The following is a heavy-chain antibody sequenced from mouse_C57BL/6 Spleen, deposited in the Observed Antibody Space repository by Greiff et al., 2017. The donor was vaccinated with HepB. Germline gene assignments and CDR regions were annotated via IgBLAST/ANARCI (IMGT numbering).Heavy chain of an antibody. V-gene: IGHV1-54*01. CDR2: INPGSGGT. CDR3: ARSLSNYYGSSYDFDY. Sequence: QVQLQQSGAELVRPGTSVKVSCKASGYAFTNYLIEWVKQRPGQGLEWIGVINPGSGGTNYNEKFKGKATLTADKSSSTAYMQLSSLTSEDSAVYFCARSLSNYYGSSYDFDYWGQGTTLTVSS. CDR1: GYAFTNYL. D-gene: IGHD1-1*01. J-gene: IGHJ2*01.